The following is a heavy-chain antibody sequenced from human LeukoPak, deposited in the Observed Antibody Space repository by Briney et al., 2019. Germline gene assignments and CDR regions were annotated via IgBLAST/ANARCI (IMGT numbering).Heavy chain of an antibody. CDR3: AKQLGYCSDGSCYFPY. D-gene: IGHD2-15*01. J-gene: IGHJ4*02. Sequence: GGSLRLSCAASGFTFSSYGMHWVRQAPGKGLEWVAVIWCDGSNKYYADSVKGRFTISRDNSKNTLYLQMNSLRAEDTAVYYCAKQLGYCSDGSCYFPYWGQGTLVTVSS. CDR2: IWCDGSNK. V-gene: IGHV3-33*06. CDR1: GFTFSSYG.